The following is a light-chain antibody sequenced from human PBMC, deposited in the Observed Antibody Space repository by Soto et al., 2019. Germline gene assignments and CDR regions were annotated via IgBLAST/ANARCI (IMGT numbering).Light chain of an antibody. J-gene: IGLJ1*01. V-gene: IGLV2-14*03. CDR1: SSNGGGYNY. Sequence: QSVLTQPASVSGSPGQSIAISCTGTSSNGGGYNYVSWYQQHPGKAPKLMIYDVSNRPSGVSNRFSGSKSGNTASLTISGLQAEDEADYYCSSYTSSSTYVSGTGTKVPVL. CDR3: SSYTSSSTYV. CDR2: DVS.